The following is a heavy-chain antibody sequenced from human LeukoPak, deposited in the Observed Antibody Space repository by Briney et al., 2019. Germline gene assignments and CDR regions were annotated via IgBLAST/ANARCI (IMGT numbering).Heavy chain of an antibody. Sequence: QPGGSLRLSCAASGFTFSSYGMHWVRQAPGKGLEWVAFIRYDGSNKYYADSVKGRFTISRDNSKNTLYLQMNSLRAEDTAVYYCAKGLWFGEFHGHYYMDVWGKGTTVTISS. V-gene: IGHV3-30*02. J-gene: IGHJ6*03. CDR1: GFTFSSYG. CDR2: IRYDGSNK. D-gene: IGHD3-10*01. CDR3: AKGLWFGEFHGHYYMDV.